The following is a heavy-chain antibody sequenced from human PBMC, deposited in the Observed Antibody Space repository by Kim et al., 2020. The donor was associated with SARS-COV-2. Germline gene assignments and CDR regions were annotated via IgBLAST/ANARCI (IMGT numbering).Heavy chain of an antibody. CDR2: INHSGST. D-gene: IGHD3-10*01. Sequence: SETLSLTCAVYGGSFSGYYWSWIRQPPGKWLEWIGEINHSGSTNYNPSLKSRVTISVDTSKNQFSLKLSSVTAADTAVYYCARNKYVLLWFGELLGGEFDPWGQGTLVTVSS. V-gene: IGHV4-34*01. J-gene: IGHJ5*02. CDR1: GGSFSGYY. CDR3: ARNKYVLLWFGELLGGEFDP.